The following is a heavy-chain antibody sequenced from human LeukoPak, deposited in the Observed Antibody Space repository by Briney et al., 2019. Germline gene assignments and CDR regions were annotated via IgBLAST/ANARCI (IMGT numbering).Heavy chain of an antibody. CDR1: GFTFSSYG. CDR3: AKERFYGAATHAFDI. D-gene: IGHD4-17*01. V-gene: IGHV3-30*02. CDR2: IRYDGSNK. J-gene: IGHJ3*02. Sequence: GGSLRLSCAASGFTFSSYGMHWVRQVPGKGLEWVAFIRYDGSNKYYADSVEGRFTISRDNSKSTLYLQMNSLRAEDTAVFYCAKERFYGAATHAFDIWGQGTMVTVSS.